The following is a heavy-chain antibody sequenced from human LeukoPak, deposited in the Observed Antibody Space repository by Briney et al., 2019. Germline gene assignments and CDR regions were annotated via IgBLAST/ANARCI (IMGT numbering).Heavy chain of an antibody. CDR2: INPNSGGT. Sequence: EASVKVSCKASGYMFTGYYMHWVRQAPGQGLEWMGWINPNSGGTNYAQKFQGRVTMTRDTSISTAYMELSSLRSDDTAVYYCARTRGYSGYDWYFDYWGQGTLVTVSS. CDR3: ARTRGYSGYDWYFDY. D-gene: IGHD5-12*01. V-gene: IGHV1-2*02. J-gene: IGHJ4*02. CDR1: GYMFTGYY.